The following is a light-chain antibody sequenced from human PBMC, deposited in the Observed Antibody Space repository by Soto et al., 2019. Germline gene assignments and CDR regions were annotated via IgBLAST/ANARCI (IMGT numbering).Light chain of an antibody. J-gene: IGKJ4*01. CDR2: ATS. CDR1: QDINNY. V-gene: IGKV1-16*01. CDR3: QQYYNFPLT. Sequence: DIQMTQSPSSLSASVGDRGTITCRASQDINNYITWFQQRPGEAPKSLIYATSYLQDGVPSRFSGSGSGTDFALTITSLQPEDFGNYYCQQYYNFPLTFGGGTKVDIK.